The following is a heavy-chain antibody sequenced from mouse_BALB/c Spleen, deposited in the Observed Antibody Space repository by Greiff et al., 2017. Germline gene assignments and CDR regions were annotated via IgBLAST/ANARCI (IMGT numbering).Heavy chain of an antibody. J-gene: IGHJ2*01. D-gene: IGHD1-2*01. Sequence: VQLQQPGAELVRPGASVKLSCKASGYTFTSYWINWVKQRPGQGLEWIGNIYPSDSYSNYNQKFKDKATLTVDKSSSTAYMQLSSPTSEDSAVYYCTRRHYGYDYFDYWGQGTTLTVSS. CDR2: IYPSDSYS. CDR1: GYTFTSYW. CDR3: TRRHYGYDYFDY. V-gene: IGHV1-69*02.